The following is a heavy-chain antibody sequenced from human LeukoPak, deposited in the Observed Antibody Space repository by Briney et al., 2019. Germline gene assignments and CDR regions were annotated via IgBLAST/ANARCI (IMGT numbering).Heavy chain of an antibody. V-gene: IGHV3-64*01. CDR3: AREVSTRGAFDI. CDR2: ISSNGGST. CDR1: GFTFSSYA. Sequence: GGSLRLSCAASGFTFSSYAMHWVRQAPGKGLEYVSAISSNGGSTYYANSVKGRFTISRDNSKNTLYLQMGSLRAEDVAVYYCAREVSTRGAFDIWGQGTMVTVSS. D-gene: IGHD3-10*01. J-gene: IGHJ3*02.